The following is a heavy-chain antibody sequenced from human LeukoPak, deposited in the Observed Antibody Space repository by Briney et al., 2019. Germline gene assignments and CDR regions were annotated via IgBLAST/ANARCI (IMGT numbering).Heavy chain of an antibody. V-gene: IGHV3-7*01. CDR3: ARDASLYCSGDSCYWAFDH. Sequence: GGSLRLSCAASGFTFSNYWMSWVRQAPGKGLEWEANIKQDESKRYFVDSVRGRFTISRDNAKNSLYLQMNSLRAEDTAVYYCARDASLYCSGDSCYWAFDHWGQGTLVTVSS. D-gene: IGHD2-15*01. CDR1: GFTFSNYW. J-gene: IGHJ4*02. CDR2: IKQDESKR.